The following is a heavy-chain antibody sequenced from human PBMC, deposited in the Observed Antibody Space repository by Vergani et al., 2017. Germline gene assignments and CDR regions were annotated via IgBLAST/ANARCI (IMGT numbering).Heavy chain of an antibody. CDR2: ISGSGGST. J-gene: IGHJ4*02. CDR3: AKDAAPSSLRDFDWSEGVYYFDY. CDR1: GFTFSSYA. D-gene: IGHD3-9*01. Sequence: EVQLLESGGGLVQPGGSLRLSCAASGFTFSSYAMSWVRQAPGKGLEWVSAISGSGGSTYYADSVKGRFTISRDNSKNTLYLQMNSLRAEDTAVYYCAKDAAPSSLRDFDWSEGVYYFDYWGQGTLVTVSS. V-gene: IGHV3-23*01.